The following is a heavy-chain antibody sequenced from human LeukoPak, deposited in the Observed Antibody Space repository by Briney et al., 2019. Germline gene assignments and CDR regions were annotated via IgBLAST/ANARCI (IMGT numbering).Heavy chain of an antibody. CDR3: VRQFDY. V-gene: IGHV4-61*02. CDR2: IYTSGST. Sequence: PSETLSLTCSVSGASINSDDYYWSWVRQPAGKGLEWIGRIYTSGSTDYNPSLKSRVTISVGTSKNQFSLRLSSVTAADTAVYYCVRQFDYWGQGTLVTVSS. J-gene: IGHJ4*02. CDR1: GASINSDDYY.